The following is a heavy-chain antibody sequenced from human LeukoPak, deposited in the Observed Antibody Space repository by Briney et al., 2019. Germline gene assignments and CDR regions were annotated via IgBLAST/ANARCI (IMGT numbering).Heavy chain of an antibody. V-gene: IGHV3-23*01. CDR3: ARSPTSWYFDY. Sequence: GGSLRLSCAASGFTLSSYAMSWVRQGPGKGLEWVSAISVSGNTYHADSVKGRFAISRDSSKNTLYLQMNSLRPEDTSVYYCARSPTSWYFDYWGQGTLVTVSS. CDR1: GFTLSSYA. CDR2: ISVSGNT. D-gene: IGHD2-2*01. J-gene: IGHJ4*02.